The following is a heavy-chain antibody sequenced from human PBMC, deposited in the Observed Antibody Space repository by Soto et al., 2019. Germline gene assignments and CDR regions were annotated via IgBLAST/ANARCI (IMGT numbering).Heavy chain of an antibody. D-gene: IGHD1-26*01. CDR2: IKRKTDGGTT. CDR1: GFTFSNAC. CDR3: TTGPQNSSASCKMGY. J-gene: IGHJ4*02. Sequence: EVQLVESGGDLIKPGGSLRLSCAASGFTFSNACMSWVRQAPGKGLEWVGRIKRKTDGGTTDYASPVKARFTMSRDDPTHTQYLQMNSLKSQETSVYCCTTGPQNSSASCKMGYWGQGTLVTVST. V-gene: IGHV3-15*01.